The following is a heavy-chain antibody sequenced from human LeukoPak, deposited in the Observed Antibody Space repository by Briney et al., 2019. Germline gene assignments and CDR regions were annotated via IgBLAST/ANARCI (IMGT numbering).Heavy chain of an antibody. Sequence: GGSLRLSCAASGFTFSNAWMSWVRQAPGKWLEWVGRIKSKTDGGTTDYAAPVKGRFTISRDDSKNTLYLQMNSLKTEDTAVYYCTTEGGYNLVYYYYMDVWGTGTTVTISS. D-gene: IGHD5-24*01. CDR2: IKSKTDGGTT. CDR3: TTEGGYNLVYYYYMDV. V-gene: IGHV3-15*01. CDR1: GFTFSNAW. J-gene: IGHJ6*03.